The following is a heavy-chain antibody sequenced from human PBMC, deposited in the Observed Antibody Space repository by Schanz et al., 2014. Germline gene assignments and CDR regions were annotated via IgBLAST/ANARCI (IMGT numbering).Heavy chain of an antibody. CDR3: AREVERSRIRNFDS. D-gene: IGHD3-3*01. CDR1: GYNFNRHD. CDR2: INPNSGGT. Sequence: QVQLVQSGPEVKKPGASVRLSCKASGYNFNRHDISWVRQAPGQGLEWMGRINPNSGGTNYAQKFQGRVTMTWDTSVDTAYMELTSLTYDTAVYYCAREVERSRIRNFDSWGQGTLVTVSS. J-gene: IGHJ4*02. V-gene: IGHV1-2*02.